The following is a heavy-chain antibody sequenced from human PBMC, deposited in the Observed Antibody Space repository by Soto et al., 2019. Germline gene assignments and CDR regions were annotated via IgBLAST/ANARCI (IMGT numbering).Heavy chain of an antibody. J-gene: IGHJ4*01. Sequence: PGWSLWLSCAPSVFTFAGDWMTWVRQAPGKGLEWLATIKMDASEKKYVDSVKGRFTMSRDNAKNSLYLQMDSLRAEDTAVYYCARDSGYSPGASVNHYLDCWGRGTLVTVSS. D-gene: IGHD5-12*01. CDR2: IKMDASEK. V-gene: IGHV3-7*01. CDR3: ARDSGYSPGASVNHYLDC. CDR1: VFTFAGDW.